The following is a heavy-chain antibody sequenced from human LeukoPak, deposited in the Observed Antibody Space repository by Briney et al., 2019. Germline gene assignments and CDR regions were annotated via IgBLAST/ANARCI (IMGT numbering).Heavy chain of an antibody. V-gene: IGHV3-21*01. CDR2: ISGSGGST. D-gene: IGHD5-24*01. CDR3: AFWWLQFPYYYYMDV. CDR1: GFTFSSYS. J-gene: IGHJ6*03. Sequence: PGGSLRLSCAASGFTFSSYSMNWVRQAPGKGLEWVSAISGSGGSTYYADSVKGRFTISRDNAKNSLYLQMNSLRAEDTAVYYCAFWWLQFPYYYYMDVWGKGTTVTVSS.